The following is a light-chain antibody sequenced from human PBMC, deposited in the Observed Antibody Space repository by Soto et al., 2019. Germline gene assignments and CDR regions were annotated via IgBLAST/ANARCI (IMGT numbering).Light chain of an antibody. Sequence: EIVLTQSPATLSLSPGERATLSRRASQSLTSYLAWYQQKPGQAPRLLIYDASNRATGIPARFSGSGSGTDFTLTISSLEPEDFAVYYCQQRYNWPPKYTFGQGTKLEIK. J-gene: IGKJ2*01. CDR3: QQRYNWPPKYT. CDR2: DAS. CDR1: QSLTSY. V-gene: IGKV3-11*01.